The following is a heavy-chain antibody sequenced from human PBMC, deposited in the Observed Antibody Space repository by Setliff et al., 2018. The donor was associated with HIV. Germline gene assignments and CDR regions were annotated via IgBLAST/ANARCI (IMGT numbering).Heavy chain of an antibody. CDR1: GGTFSSYA. CDR3: ASFSGYIDWSTHNWFDP. V-gene: IGHV1-69*05. Sequence: GASVKVSCKASGGTFSSYAISWVRQAPGQGLEWMGGIIPIFGTANYAQKFQGRVTITTDESTSTAYMELSSLRSEDTAVYYCASFSGYIDWSTHNWFDPWGQGTLVTVSS. D-gene: IGHD3-9*01. J-gene: IGHJ5*02. CDR2: IIPIFGTA.